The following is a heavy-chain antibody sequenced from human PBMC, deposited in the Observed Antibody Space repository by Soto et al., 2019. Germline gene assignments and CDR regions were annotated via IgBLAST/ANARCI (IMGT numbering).Heavy chain of an antibody. CDR2: ISSSGSTI. CDR1: GFTFSDYY. D-gene: IGHD2-15*01. V-gene: IGHV3-11*01. J-gene: IGHJ3*02. Sequence: PGGSLRLSCAASGFTFSDYYMSWIRQAPGKGLEWVSYISSSGSTIYYADSVKGRFTISRDNAKNSLYLQMNSLRAEDTAVYYCASSEGYCSGGSCSLAAFDIWGQGTMVTVSS. CDR3: ASSEGYCSGGSCSLAAFDI.